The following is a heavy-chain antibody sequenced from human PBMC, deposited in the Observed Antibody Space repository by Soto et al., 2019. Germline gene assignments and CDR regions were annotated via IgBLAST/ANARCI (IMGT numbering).Heavy chain of an antibody. CDR3: ARVGGFGATTIDY. Sequence: SETLSLTCTVSGGSISSGDYYWSWIRQPPGKGLEWIGYIYYTGSTLYNPSLKRRVAISVDTSKNQFSLKLSSVTAADTAVYYCARVGGFGATTIDYWGQGTLVTVSS. V-gene: IGHV4-30-4*01. CDR1: GGSISSGDYY. J-gene: IGHJ4*02. D-gene: IGHD3-10*01. CDR2: IYYTGST.